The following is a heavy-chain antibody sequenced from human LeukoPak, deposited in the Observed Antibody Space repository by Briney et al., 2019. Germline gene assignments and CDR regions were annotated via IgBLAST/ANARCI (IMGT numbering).Heavy chain of an antibody. CDR3: ARRYSSRGWADRNGNWFDP. CDR2: IYHSGST. Sequence: SETLSLTCAVSGGSISSSNWWSWVRQPPGKGLEWIGEIYHSGSTNYNPSLKSRVTISVDKSKNQFSLKLSSVTAADTAVYYCARRYSSRGWADRNGNWFDPWGQGTLVTVSS. D-gene: IGHD6-13*01. CDR1: GGSISSSNW. J-gene: IGHJ5*02. V-gene: IGHV4-4*02.